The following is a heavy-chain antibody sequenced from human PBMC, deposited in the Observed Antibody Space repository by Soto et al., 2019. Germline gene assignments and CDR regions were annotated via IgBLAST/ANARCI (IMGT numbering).Heavy chain of an antibody. CDR3: ASPQSMMAASFDY. CDR1: GYYFSNYW. V-gene: IGHV5-51*01. Sequence: PGESLKISCKGSGYYFSNYWIGWVRQMPGKGLQWMGIIFPGDSDTRYSPSFQGQVTISADNSLNTAYLQWSRLKASDTAMYYCASPQSMMAASFDYWGQGTLVTVSS. CDR2: IFPGDSDT. J-gene: IGHJ4*02. D-gene: IGHD3-22*01.